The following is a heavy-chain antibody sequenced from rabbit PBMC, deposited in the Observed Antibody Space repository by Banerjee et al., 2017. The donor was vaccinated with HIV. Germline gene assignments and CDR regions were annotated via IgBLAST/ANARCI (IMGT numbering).Heavy chain of an antibody. CDR2: IYVGSSGST. V-gene: IGHV1S40*01. J-gene: IGHJ3*01. D-gene: IGHD2-1*01. CDR1: GFAFSSSYD. CDR3: ARERYYGDDIGDL. Sequence: QQLVESGGGLVKPGASLTLTCKASGFAFSSSYDMCWVRQAPGKGLEWIACIYVGSSGSTDYASWAKGRFTISKTSSTTVTLQMTSLTAADTATYFCARERYYGDDIGDLWGQGHPGHRL.